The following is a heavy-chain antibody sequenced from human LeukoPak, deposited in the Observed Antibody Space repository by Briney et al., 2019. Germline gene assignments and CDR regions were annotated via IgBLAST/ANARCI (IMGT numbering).Heavy chain of an antibody. CDR3: ARANYDFWSGPDAFDI. Sequence: SETLSLTCTVSGGSISSSYYYWGWIRQPPGTGLEWIGSIYYSGSTYYNPSLKSRVTISVDTSKNQFTLKLRSVTAADTAVYYCARANYDFWSGPDAFDIWGQGTMVTVSS. J-gene: IGHJ3*02. D-gene: IGHD3-3*01. CDR1: GGSISSSYYY. CDR2: IYYSGST. V-gene: IGHV4-39*06.